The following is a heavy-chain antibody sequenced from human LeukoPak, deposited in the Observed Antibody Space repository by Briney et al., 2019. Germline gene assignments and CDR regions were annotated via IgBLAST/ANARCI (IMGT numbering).Heavy chain of an antibody. J-gene: IGHJ6*02. V-gene: IGHV3-49*03. D-gene: IGHD1-1*01. CDR3: TNNPGVESHLDYYYYGMDV. CDR2: IRSKAYGGTT. Sequence: PGGSLRLSCTASGFTFGDYAMSWFRQAPGKGLEWVGFIRSKAYGGTTEYAASVEGRFTISRDDSKSIAYLQMNSLKTEDTAVYYCTNNPGVESHLDYYYYGMDVWGQGTTVTVSS. CDR1: GFTFGDYA.